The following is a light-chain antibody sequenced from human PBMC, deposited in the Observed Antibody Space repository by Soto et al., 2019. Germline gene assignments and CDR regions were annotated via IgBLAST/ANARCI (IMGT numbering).Light chain of an antibody. V-gene: IGKV1-8*01. CDR3: QQYYSYPIT. CDR2: AAS. CDR1: QGISSY. Sequence: AIRMTQSPSSFSASTGDRVTITCRASQGISSYLAWYQQKPGKAPKLLIYAASTLQSGVPSRFSGSGSGTDFTLTISCLQSEDFATSYCQQYYSYPITFGGGTKVDIK. J-gene: IGKJ4*01.